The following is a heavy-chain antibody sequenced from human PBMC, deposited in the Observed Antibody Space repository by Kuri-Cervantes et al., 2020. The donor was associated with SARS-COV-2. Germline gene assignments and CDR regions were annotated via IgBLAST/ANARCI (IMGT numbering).Heavy chain of an antibody. CDR2: ISGSGGST. J-gene: IGHJ4*02. D-gene: IGHD2-21*01. CDR3: AKDRVGVQDF. V-gene: IGHV3-23*01. Sequence: GESLKISCAASGFTFSSYAMGWVRQAPGKGLEWVSAISGSGGSTYYADSVKGRFTISRDNSKNTLYLHMKSLRSEDTAMYYCAKDRVGVQDFWGQGTLVTVSS. CDR1: GFTFSSYA.